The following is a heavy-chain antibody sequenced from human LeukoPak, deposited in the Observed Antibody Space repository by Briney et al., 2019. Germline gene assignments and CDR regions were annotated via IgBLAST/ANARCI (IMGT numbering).Heavy chain of an antibody. J-gene: IGHJ5*02. D-gene: IGHD3-10*01. CDR2: ISGSGGST. CDR1: GFTFSSYA. V-gene: IGHV3-23*01. CDR3: AKDVLLWFGELSVADWFDP. Sequence: PGGSLRLSCAASGFTFSSYAMSWVRQAPGKGLGWVSAISGSGGSTYYADSVKGRFTISRDNSKNTLYLQMNSLRAEDTAVYYCAKDVLLWFGELSVADWFDPWGQGTLVTVSS.